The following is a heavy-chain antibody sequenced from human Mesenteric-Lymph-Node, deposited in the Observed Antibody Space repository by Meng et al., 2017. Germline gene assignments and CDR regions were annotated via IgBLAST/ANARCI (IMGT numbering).Heavy chain of an antibody. V-gene: IGHV4-31*11. CDR3: ARADKVRFDY. J-gene: IGHJ4*02. CDR1: GGSISSGGYY. CDR2: IYYSGST. Sequence: QLQLQESGSGLVKPSQTLSLTCAGSGGSISSGGYYWSWIRQHPGKGLEWIGYIYYSGSTYYNPSLKSRVTISVDTSKNQFSLKLSSVTAADTAVYYCARADKVRFDYWGQGTLVTVSS.